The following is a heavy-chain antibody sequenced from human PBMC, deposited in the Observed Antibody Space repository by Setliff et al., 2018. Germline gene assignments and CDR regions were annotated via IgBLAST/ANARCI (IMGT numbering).Heavy chain of an antibody. CDR1: GYTFTSYD. CDR3: ARDHVYGSQYYYYYYGMDV. V-gene: IGHV1-8*03. CDR2: MNPNSGNT. J-gene: IGHJ6*02. D-gene: IGHD3-10*01. Sequence: ASVKVSCKASGYTFTSYDINWVRQATGQGLEWMGWMNPNSGNTGYAQKFQGRVTITRNTSISTAYMELNSLRAEDTAVYYCARDHVYGSQYYYYYYGMDVWGQGTTVTVSS.